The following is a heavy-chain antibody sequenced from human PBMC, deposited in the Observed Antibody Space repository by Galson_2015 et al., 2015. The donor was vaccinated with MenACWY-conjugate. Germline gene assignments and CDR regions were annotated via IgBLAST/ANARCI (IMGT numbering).Heavy chain of an antibody. V-gene: IGHV4-4*02. Sequence: ETLSLTCAVSGGSISSSNWWSWVRQPPGKGLEWIGEIYHSGSTNYNPSLKSRVTISVDKSKNQFSLKLSSVTAADTAVYYCARAPLPVTTSGFDYWGQGTLVTVSS. D-gene: IGHD4-17*01. CDR3: ARAPLPVTTSGFDY. CDR2: IYHSGST. J-gene: IGHJ4*02. CDR1: GGSISSSNW.